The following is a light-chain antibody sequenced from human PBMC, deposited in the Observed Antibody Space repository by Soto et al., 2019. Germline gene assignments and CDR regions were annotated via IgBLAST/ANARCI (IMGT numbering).Light chain of an antibody. CDR2: DSS. Sequence: EIVLTQSPATLSLSPGQRATLSCRASQSVSTYLAWFQQKPGQAPRLLIYDSSNRATDIPARFSGSGSGTDLTLTISSLEPDDFAVYYCQQRTNWPLTFGGGTRVEIQ. J-gene: IGKJ4*01. CDR3: QQRTNWPLT. CDR1: QSVSTY. V-gene: IGKV3-11*01.